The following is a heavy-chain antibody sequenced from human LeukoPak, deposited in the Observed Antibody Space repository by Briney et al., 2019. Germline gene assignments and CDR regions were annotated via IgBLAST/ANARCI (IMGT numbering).Heavy chain of an antibody. V-gene: IGHV3-11*01. CDR2: ISSSGSTI. J-gene: IGHJ3*02. CDR3: ASSYNYDSSGYYQGGAFDI. CDR1: GFTFSDYY. Sequence: GGSLRLPCAASGFTFSDYYMSWIRQAPGKGLEWVSYISSSGSTIYYADSVKGRFTISRDNAKNSLYLQMNSLRAEDTAVYYCASSYNYDSSGYYQGGAFDIWGQGTMVTVSS. D-gene: IGHD3-22*01.